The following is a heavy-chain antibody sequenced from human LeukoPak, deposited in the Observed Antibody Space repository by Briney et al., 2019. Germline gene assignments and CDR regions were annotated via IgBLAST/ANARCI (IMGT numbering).Heavy chain of an antibody. D-gene: IGHD1-26*01. Sequence: ASVKVSCKASGYTFSDYGISWVRQAPGQGLEWMGWISGYNGNTNYAQKPQGRVTMTTDTSTSTAYMELRSLKSDDTAVYYCGRSREGLYSGSSLDYWGQGTLVTVSS. CDR1: GYTFSDYG. J-gene: IGHJ4*02. V-gene: IGHV1-18*01. CDR3: GRSREGLYSGSSLDY. CDR2: ISGYNGNT.